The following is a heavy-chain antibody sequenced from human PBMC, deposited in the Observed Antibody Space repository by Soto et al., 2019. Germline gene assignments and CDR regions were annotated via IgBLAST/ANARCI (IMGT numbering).Heavy chain of an antibody. CDR3: VREAITAMVFDY. D-gene: IGHD5-18*01. CDR1: GFTFSKYG. J-gene: IGHJ4*02. CDR2: VNPTISTI. Sequence: PGGSLRLSCAASGFTFSKYGMHWIRQAPGKGLEWVSFVNPTISTIYYADSVKGRFTISRDNAKNSLYLQMNSLRAEDTAVYYCVREAITAMVFDYWGQGALVTVSS. V-gene: IGHV3-48*04.